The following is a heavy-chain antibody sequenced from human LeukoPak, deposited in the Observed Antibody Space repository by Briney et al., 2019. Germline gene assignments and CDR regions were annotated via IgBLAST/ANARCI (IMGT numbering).Heavy chain of an antibody. Sequence: SETLSLTCTVSGGSISSYSWSWIRQPPGKGLEWFGYIYYSGSTNYNPSLKSRVTISVDTSKNQFSLKLSSVTAADTAVYYCARRNLHPNLQPRRDAFDIWGQGTMVTVSS. CDR1: GGSISSYS. CDR2: IYYSGST. D-gene: IGHD1-1*01. CDR3: ARRNLHPNLQPRRDAFDI. V-gene: IGHV4-59*08. J-gene: IGHJ3*02.